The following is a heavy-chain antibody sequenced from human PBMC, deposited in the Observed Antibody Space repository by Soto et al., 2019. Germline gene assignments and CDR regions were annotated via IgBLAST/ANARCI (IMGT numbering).Heavy chain of an antibody. CDR1: GFTFSGSA. J-gene: IGHJ4*02. CDR3: TRHNPGTSFDS. V-gene: IGHV3-73*01. CDR2: IRSKANNYAT. Sequence: GGSLRLSCAASGFTFSGSAMHWVRQASGKGLEWVGRIRSKANNYATAYTASVEGRFTISRDDSKNTAYLQMISLRTEDTAVYYCTRHNPGTSFDSWGQGTVVTVSS. D-gene: IGHD1-26*01.